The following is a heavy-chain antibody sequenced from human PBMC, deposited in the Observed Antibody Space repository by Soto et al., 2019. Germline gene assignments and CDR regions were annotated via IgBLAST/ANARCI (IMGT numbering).Heavy chain of an antibody. J-gene: IGHJ1*01. Sequence: QVQLQESGPGLVKPSQTLSLTCTVSGGSISSGGYYWSWIRQHPVKGLEWIGYIYYSRGTYYNPSLKSRVAISVDTSKTLFSLKQRSVTAADTAIYYCETTIAAGEDLQHWGQGSLVSVCS. V-gene: IGHV4-31*03. D-gene: IGHD6-13*01. CDR1: GGSISSGGYY. CDR2: IYYSRGT. CDR3: ETTIAAGEDLQH.